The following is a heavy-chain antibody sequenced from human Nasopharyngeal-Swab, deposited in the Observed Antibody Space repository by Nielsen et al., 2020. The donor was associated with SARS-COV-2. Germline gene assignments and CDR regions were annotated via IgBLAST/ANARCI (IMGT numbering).Heavy chain of an antibody. V-gene: IGHV3-74*01. J-gene: IGHJ3*02. CDR3: TRGPPYTDTYWDAFDI. Sequence: GGSLRLSCAASGFTFNSYWMHWVRQAPGKGLVWVSRINTDATSTSYADSVKGRFTIFRDNAKNMVFLQMNSLKTEDTAVYYCTRGPPYTDTYWDAFDIWGQGTMVSVSS. CDR1: GFTFNSYW. CDR2: INTDATST. D-gene: IGHD2-8*02.